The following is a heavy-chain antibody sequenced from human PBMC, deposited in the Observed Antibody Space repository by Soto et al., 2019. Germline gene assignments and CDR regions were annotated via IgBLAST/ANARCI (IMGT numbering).Heavy chain of an antibody. Sequence: AGGSLRLSCAASGFTFSTYAVNWLRQAPGKGLEWLSYISSSSATIYYADSVKGRFTISRDNGKNSLYLQMNSLRAEDTAVYYCAREWSYFDYWGQGTLVTVSS. J-gene: IGHJ4*02. CDR1: GFTFSTYA. CDR2: ISSSSATI. D-gene: IGHD3-3*01. V-gene: IGHV3-48*01. CDR3: AREWSYFDY.